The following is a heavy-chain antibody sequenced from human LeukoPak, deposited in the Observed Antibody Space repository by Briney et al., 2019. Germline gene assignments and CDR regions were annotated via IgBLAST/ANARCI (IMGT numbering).Heavy chain of an antibody. CDR2: ISGSGTII. J-gene: IGHJ4*02. CDR1: AFTFSSYE. V-gene: IGHV3-48*03. D-gene: IGHD6-19*01. Sequence: PGGSLRLSWAASAFTFSSYEMQWVRQAPGKGLQWLSYISGSGTIIYYADSVKGRFTISRDNAKNSLYLQMSSLRAEDTAVYYCARGGLYSSTLGYWGQGTLVTVSS. CDR3: ARGGLYSSTLGY.